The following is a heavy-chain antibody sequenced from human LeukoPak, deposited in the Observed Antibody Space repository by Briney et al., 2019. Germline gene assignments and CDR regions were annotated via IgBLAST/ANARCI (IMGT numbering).Heavy chain of an antibody. CDR2: IYYSGST. V-gene: IGHV4-39*01. D-gene: IGHD3-3*01. Sequence: SETLSLTCTVSGGSISSSSYYWGWIRQPPGKGLEWIGSIYYSGSTYYNPSLRSRVTISVDTSKNQFSLKLSSVTAADTAVYYCARQNYDFWSGYYTVPYNWGQGTLVTVSS. CDR3: ARQNYDFWSGYYTVPYN. CDR1: GGSISSSSYY. J-gene: IGHJ4*02.